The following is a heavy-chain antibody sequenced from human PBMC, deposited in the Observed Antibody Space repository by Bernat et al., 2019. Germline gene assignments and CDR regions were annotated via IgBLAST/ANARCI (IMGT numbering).Heavy chain of an antibody. J-gene: IGHJ4*02. V-gene: IGHV3-9*01. CDR1: GFTFDDYA. CDR2: ISWNSGSI. CDR3: AKDMTGGGYDFFSDY. D-gene: IGHD5-12*01. Sequence: EVQLVESGGGLVQPGRSLRLSCAASGFTFDDYAMHWVRQAPGKGLKWVSGISWNSGSIGYADSVKGRFTISRDNTKTALYLQMNSLGAEDTALYYRAKDMTGGGYDFFSDYWGQGTLVTVSS.